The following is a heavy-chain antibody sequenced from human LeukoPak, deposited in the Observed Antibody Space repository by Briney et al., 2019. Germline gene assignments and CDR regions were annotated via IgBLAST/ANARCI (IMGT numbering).Heavy chain of an antibody. V-gene: IGHV4-59*01. CDR1: GGSISSYY. Sequence: SETLSLTCTVSGGSISSYYWSWIRRPPGKGLEWIGYIYYSGSTNYNPSLKSRVTISVDTSKNQFSLKLSSVTAADTAVYYCARGGTGYSYGYYFDYWGQGTLVTVSS. CDR2: IYYSGST. J-gene: IGHJ4*02. D-gene: IGHD5-18*01. CDR3: ARGGTGYSYGYYFDY.